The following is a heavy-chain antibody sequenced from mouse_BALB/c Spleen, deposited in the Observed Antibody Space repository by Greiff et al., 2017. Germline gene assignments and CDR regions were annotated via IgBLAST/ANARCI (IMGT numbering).Heavy chain of an antibody. CDR3: ADGSGTGGWFAY. V-gene: IGHV1-14*01. D-gene: IGHD3-1*01. Sequence: VHVKQSGPELVKPGASVKMSCKASGYTFTSYVMHWVKQKPGQGLEWIGYINPYNDGTKYNEKFKGKATLTSDKSSSTAYMELSSLTSEDSAVYYCADGSGTGGWFAYWGQGTLVTVSA. CDR2: INPYNDGT. J-gene: IGHJ3*01. CDR1: GYTFTSYV.